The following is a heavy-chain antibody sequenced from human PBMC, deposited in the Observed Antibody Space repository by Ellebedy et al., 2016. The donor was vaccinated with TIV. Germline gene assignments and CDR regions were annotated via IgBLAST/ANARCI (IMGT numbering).Heavy chain of an antibody. V-gene: IGHV4-39*01. Sequence: MPGGSLRLSCTVSGGSIRSSSYYWGWIRQPPGKGLEWIGSIYYSGSTYYNPSLESRVTISGDTSRNQFSLKVTSVTAADTAVYYCARHNSGYVDYWGQGTLVTVSS. CDR3: ARHNSGYVDY. J-gene: IGHJ4*02. D-gene: IGHD2/OR15-2a*01. CDR2: IYYSGST. CDR1: GGSIRSSSYY.